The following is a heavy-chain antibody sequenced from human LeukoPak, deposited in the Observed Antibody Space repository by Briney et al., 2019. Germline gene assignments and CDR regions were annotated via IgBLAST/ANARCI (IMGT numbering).Heavy chain of an antibody. CDR3: ARELPLTGYTSGWYLGPLDY. J-gene: IGHJ4*02. CDR2: ISNSGSTI. D-gene: IGHD6-19*01. V-gene: IGHV3-48*04. CDR1: GFTFSSYS. Sequence: PGGSLRLSCAASGFTFSSYSMNWVRQAPGKGLEWVSYISNSGSTIFYADSVKGRFTISRDNAKNSLYLQMNGLRAEDTAVYYCARELPLTGYTSGWYLGPLDYWGQGTLVTVSS.